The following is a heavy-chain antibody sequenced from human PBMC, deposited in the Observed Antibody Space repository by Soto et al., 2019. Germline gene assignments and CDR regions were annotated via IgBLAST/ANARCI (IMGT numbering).Heavy chain of an antibody. CDR3: ARIRIAVAGTGYYYYYYGMDV. J-gene: IGHJ6*02. CDR2: IFSNDEK. CDR1: GFSLSNARMG. Sequence: GSGPTLVNPTETLPLTCTVSGFSLSNARMGVSWIRQPPGKALEWLAHIFSNDEKSYSTSLKSRLTISKDTSKSQVVLTMTNMDPVDTATYYCARIRIAVAGTGYYYYYYGMDVWGQGATVTVSS. D-gene: IGHD6-19*01. V-gene: IGHV2-26*01.